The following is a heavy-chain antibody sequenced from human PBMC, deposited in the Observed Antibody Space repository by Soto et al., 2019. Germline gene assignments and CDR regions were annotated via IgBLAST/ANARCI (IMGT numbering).Heavy chain of an antibody. J-gene: IGHJ4*02. V-gene: IGHV4-59*01. CDR1: GGSISSYY. D-gene: IGHD6-13*01. Sequence: SETLSLTCTVSGGSISSYYWSWIRQPPGKGLEWIGYIYYSGSTNYNPSLKSRVTISVDTSKNQFSLKLSSVTAADTAVYYCARGGPIAAAEFDYWGQGTLVTV. CDR3: ARGGPIAAAEFDY. CDR2: IYYSGST.